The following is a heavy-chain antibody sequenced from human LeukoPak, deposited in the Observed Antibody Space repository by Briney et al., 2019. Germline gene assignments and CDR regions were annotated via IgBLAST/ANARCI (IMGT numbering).Heavy chain of an antibody. D-gene: IGHD3-22*01. CDR2: IYPGDSDA. V-gene: IGHV5-51*01. CDR3: ARQSNYYDSSGYYLGY. CDR1: GNSVTSYW. Sequence: GESLKISCKGSGNSVTSYWIGWVRQMPGKGLEWMGIIYPGDSDATYSPSFQGQVTISADKSISTAYLQWSSLKASDTAMYYCARQSNYYDSSGYYLGYWGQGTLVTVSS. J-gene: IGHJ4*02.